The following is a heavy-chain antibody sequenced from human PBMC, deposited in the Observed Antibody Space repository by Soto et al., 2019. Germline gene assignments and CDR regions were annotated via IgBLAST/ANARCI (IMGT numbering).Heavy chain of an antibody. CDR2: IKQDGSEK. J-gene: IGHJ5*02. CDR1: GVTFSSYW. CDR3: ARDHDDFWSGYASAGP. D-gene: IGHD3-3*01. V-gene: IGHV3-7*01. Sequence: PGGSLRLSCAASGVTFSSYWIIVFRHSPCKGLEWVANIKQDGSEKYYVDSVKGRFTISRDNAKNSLYLQMNSLRAEDTAVYYCARDHDDFWSGYASAGPWGQGTLVTVSS.